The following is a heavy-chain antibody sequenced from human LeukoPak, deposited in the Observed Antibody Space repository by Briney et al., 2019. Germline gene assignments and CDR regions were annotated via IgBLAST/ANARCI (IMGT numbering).Heavy chain of an antibody. CDR3: ARANHMYYDSSGYPRYFDY. CDR2: IYYSGST. Sequence: SGTLSLTCTVSGGSISSYYWSWIRQPPGKGLEWIGYIYYSGSTNYNPSLKSRVTISVDTSKNQFSLKLSSVTAADTAVYYCARANHMYYDSSGYPRYFDYWGQGTLVTVSS. D-gene: IGHD3-22*01. CDR1: GGSISSYY. J-gene: IGHJ4*02. V-gene: IGHV4-59*01.